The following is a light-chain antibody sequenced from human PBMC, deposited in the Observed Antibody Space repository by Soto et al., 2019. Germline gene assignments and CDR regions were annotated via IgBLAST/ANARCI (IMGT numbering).Light chain of an antibody. Sequence: DIQMTQSPSSLSTSVGDSVAITCQASQDIRNNLNWYQQKQGKAPKPLIYDASNLETGVPSRFSGSGSGTDITLTISSLQPEDVATYYCQQFDELPRTFGQGTKLEIK. CDR2: DAS. V-gene: IGKV1-33*01. CDR1: QDIRNN. CDR3: QQFDELPRT. J-gene: IGKJ2*01.